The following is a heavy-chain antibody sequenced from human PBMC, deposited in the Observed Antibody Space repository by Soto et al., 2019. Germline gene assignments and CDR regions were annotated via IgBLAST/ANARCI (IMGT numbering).Heavy chain of an antibody. D-gene: IGHD3-16*01. CDR3: AKQILPFGFRPSSGMDV. J-gene: IGHJ6*02. V-gene: IGHV3-23*01. CDR2: ISGSGGST. CDR1: GFTFSSYA. Sequence: PGGSLRLSCAASGFTFSSYAMSWVRQAPGKGLEWVSAISGSGGSTYYADSVKGRFTISRDNSKNTLYLQMNSLRAEDTAVYYCAKQILPFGFRPSSGMDVWRQGTTVTVSS.